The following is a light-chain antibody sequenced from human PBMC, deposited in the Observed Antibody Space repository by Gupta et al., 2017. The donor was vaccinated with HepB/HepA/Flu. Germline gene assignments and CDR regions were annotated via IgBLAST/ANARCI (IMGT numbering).Light chain of an antibody. Sequence: QSVLTQPPSVSGAPGQRVTISCTGSSSNIGAGYGVHWYHQLPGTAPKLLIYGDTNRHSGGPDRVSASRSGTSASLAITGLQAEDEADYYCQSYDTSLSGYWVFGGGTKLTVV. CDR2: GDT. V-gene: IGLV1-40*01. CDR3: QSYDTSLSGYWV. J-gene: IGLJ3*02. CDR1: SSNIGAGYG.